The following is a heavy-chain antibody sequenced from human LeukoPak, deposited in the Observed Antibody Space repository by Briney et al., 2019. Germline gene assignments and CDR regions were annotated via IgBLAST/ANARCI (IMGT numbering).Heavy chain of an antibody. D-gene: IGHD1-14*01. Sequence: GGSLRLSCAASGFTFSSYAMHWVRQAPGKGLEWVAVISYDGSNKYYADSVKGRFTISRDNSKNTLYLQMNSLRAEDTAVYYCARDIKLWGQGTLVTVSS. CDR1: GFTFSSYA. V-gene: IGHV3-30-3*01. J-gene: IGHJ4*02. CDR2: ISYDGSNK. CDR3: ARDIKL.